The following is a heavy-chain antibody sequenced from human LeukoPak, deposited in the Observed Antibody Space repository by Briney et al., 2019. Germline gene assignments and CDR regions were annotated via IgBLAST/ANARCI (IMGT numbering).Heavy chain of an antibody. D-gene: IGHD6-19*01. CDR3: ARRAVGNSYYYSMDV. CDR2: MNPNTGNT. CDR1: GYTFISYD. J-gene: IGHJ6*03. V-gene: IGHV1-8*01. Sequence: ASVKVFCKASGYTFISYDLNWVRQDPGQGLEWMGWMNPNTGNTGYAQKFQGRVTITRNTSISTAFMELSSLRSEDTAVYYCARRAVGNSYYYSMDVWGKGTTVTVSS.